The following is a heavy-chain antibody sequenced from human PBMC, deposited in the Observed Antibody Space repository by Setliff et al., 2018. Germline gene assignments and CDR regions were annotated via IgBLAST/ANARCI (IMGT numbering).Heavy chain of an antibody. D-gene: IGHD5-18*01. CDR3: AAIGLDTAMITGVLFDF. V-gene: IGHV1-18*01. CDR2: ISAYNGNT. J-gene: IGHJ4*02. CDR1: GYTFTSYG. Sequence: ASVKVSCKASGYTFTSYGISWVRQAPGQGLEWMGWISAYNGNTNYAQKLQGRVTMTTDTSTSTAYMELRSLRSDDTAVYYCAAIGLDTAMITGVLFDFWGQGTLVTVSS.